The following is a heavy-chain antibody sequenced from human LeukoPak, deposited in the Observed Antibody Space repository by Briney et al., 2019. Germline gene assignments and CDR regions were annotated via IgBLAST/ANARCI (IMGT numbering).Heavy chain of an antibody. Sequence: SETLSLTCAVSGGSISSYYWSWIRQPAGKGLEWIGRIYTSGSTKYNPSLKGRVTMSVDTSKNQFSLKLSSVTAADTAVYYCARLSSLANIAARGRTWFDTWGQGSLVTVSS. CDR3: ARLSSLANIAARGRTWFDT. V-gene: IGHV4-4*07. J-gene: IGHJ5*02. D-gene: IGHD6-6*01. CDR2: IYTSGST. CDR1: GGSISSYY.